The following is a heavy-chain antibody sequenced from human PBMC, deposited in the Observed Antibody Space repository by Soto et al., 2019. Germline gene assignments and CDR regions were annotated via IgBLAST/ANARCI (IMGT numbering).Heavy chain of an antibody. V-gene: IGHV3-33*08. J-gene: IGHJ3*02. CDR1: GFTFSTYG. Sequence: PVGSLRLSCAASGFTFSTYGFHWVRQAPGKGPEWVAVIVNDGSAKYHADSVEGRFTISRDNSKDTLYMQMNSLRAEDTAVYYCARDDAFGNENGFDIWGQGTMVTVSS. CDR3: ARDDAFGNENGFDI. CDR2: IVNDGSAK. D-gene: IGHD1-1*01.